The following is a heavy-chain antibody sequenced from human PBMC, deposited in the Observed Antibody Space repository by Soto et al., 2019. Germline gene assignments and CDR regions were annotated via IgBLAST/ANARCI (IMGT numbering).Heavy chain of an antibody. Sequence: GGSLRLSCAASGFTFSSYSMNWVRQAPGKGLEWVSYISSSSSTIYYADSVKGRFTIPRDNAKNSLYLQMNSLRAEDTAVYYCARDRVAAAGLYYFDYWGQGTLVTVSS. CDR2: ISSSSSTI. V-gene: IGHV3-48*01. J-gene: IGHJ4*02. CDR1: GFTFSSYS. D-gene: IGHD6-13*01. CDR3: ARDRVAAAGLYYFDY.